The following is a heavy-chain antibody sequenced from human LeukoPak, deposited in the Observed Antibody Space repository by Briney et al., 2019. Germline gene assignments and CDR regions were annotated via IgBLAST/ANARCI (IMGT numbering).Heavy chain of an antibody. CDR3: AIGYSGYDYYNY. CDR1: GYTFTSYD. V-gene: IGHV1-8*03. D-gene: IGHD5-12*01. CDR2: MNPNSGNT. J-gene: IGHJ4*02. Sequence: ASVKVSCKXSGYTFTSYDINWVRQATGQGLEWMGWMNPNSGNTGYSQKFQGRVTITRNTSISTAYMELSSLRSEDTAVYYCAIGYSGYDYYNYWGQGTLVTVSS.